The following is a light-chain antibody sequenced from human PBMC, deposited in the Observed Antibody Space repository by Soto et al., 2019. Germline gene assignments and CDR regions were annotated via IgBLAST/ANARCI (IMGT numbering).Light chain of an antibody. J-gene: IGKJ4*01. CDR3: QQYGESPPT. Sequence: EIVLTQSPGTLSLSPGERVTLSCRASQSVRNTYLAWYQQKPGQAPRLLVSGASSRATGIPDRYSGSGSGTDFPLTINRLEPEDFAVYFCQQYGESPPTFGGGTKVEIK. V-gene: IGKV3-20*01. CDR1: QSVRNTY. CDR2: GAS.